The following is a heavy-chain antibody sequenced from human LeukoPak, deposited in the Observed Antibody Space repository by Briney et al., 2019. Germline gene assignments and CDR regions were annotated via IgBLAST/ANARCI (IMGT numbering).Heavy chain of an antibody. D-gene: IGHD2-2*01. CDR3: AKDGSTIVVVPAAISY. CDR2: ISGSGGST. V-gene: IGHV3-23*01. Sequence: GGSLRLSCATSGFTFSSYAMSWVRQAPGKGLEWVSAISGSGGSTYYADSVKGRFTISRDNSKNTLYLQMNSLRAEDTAVYYCAKDGSTIVVVPAAISYWGQGTLVTVSS. CDR1: GFTFSSYA. J-gene: IGHJ4*02.